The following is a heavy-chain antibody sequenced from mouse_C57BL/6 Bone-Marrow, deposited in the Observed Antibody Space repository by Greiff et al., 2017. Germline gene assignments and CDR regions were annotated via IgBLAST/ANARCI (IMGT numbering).Heavy chain of an antibody. CDR2: FSSGRSPI. V-gene: IGHV5-17*01. Sequence: LVDSVGGLLKPRGSLPLSCAAPGFTFRDYGMHWVRHAPAKGLECVAYFSSGRSPIYYAHSVPGRFTIFRENAKNTRFLQMTSLRSEDTAMYCCARYLGDYWGQGTTLTVSS. CDR1: GFTFRDYG. CDR3: ARYLGDY. D-gene: IGHD3-3*01. J-gene: IGHJ2*01.